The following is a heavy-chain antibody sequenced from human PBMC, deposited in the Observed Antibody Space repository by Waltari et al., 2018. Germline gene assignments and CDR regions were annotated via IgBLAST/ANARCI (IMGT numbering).Heavy chain of an antibody. CDR2: IHISGST. V-gene: IGHV4-61*02. CDR1: GASIRSGTSY. D-gene: IGHD5-18*01. CDR3: ARGIAKGGYGAVDY. J-gene: IGHJ4*02. Sequence: QVHLQESGPGLVRPSQTLSLTCNVSGASIRSGTSYWNWIRQPAGKGPEWIGRIHISGSTNYSPSLKSRVTISVDTSNNQFSLKLTSVTAADTAVYYCARGIAKGGYGAVDYWGQGRLVTVSS.